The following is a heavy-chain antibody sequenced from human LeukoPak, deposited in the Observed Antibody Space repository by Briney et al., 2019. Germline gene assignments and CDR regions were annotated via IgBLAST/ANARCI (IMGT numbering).Heavy chain of an antibody. V-gene: IGHV3-23*01. CDR1: GFTFSSYA. J-gene: IGHJ5*02. CDR3: AKDLARGYSYGYLEDWFDP. D-gene: IGHD5-18*01. Sequence: GGSLRLSCAASGFTFSSYAMSWVRQAPGKRLEWVSAISGSGGSTYYADSVKGRFTISRDNSRNTLYLQMNSLRAEDTAVYYCAKDLARGYSYGYLEDWFDPWGQGTLVTVSS. CDR2: ISGSGGST.